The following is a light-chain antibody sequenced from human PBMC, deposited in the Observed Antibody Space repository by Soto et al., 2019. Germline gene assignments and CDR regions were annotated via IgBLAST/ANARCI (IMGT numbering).Light chain of an antibody. CDR3: SSYISTNTLG. Sequence: QSALTQPASVSGSPGQSITISCTGTSGDVGSYNLVSWYQHYPGKVPKLMISEVTKRPSGVSNRFSGSKSGNTASLTISGLQAEDEADYYCSSYISTNTLGFGGGTKVTVL. CDR1: SGDVGSYNL. CDR2: EVT. V-gene: IGLV2-14*02. J-gene: IGLJ3*02.